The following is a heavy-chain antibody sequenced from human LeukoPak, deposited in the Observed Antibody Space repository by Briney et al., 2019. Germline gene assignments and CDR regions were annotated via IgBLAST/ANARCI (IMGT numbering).Heavy chain of an antibody. CDR3: ARDSPHQRFDY. CDR2: IDLKTGDI. Sequence: GASVKVSCKASGYTFIDYWIHGVRQAPGQGLEWMGRIDLKTGDITSAQKFQGRVTMTRDTSISTTYMDLSGLGTDDTAVYYCARDSPHQRFDYWGQGTLVTVSS. V-gene: IGHV1-2*02. CDR1: GYTFIDYW. J-gene: IGHJ4*02.